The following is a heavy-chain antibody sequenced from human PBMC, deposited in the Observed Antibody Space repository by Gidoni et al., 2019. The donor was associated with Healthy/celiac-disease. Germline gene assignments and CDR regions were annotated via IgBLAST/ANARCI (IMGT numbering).Heavy chain of an antibody. V-gene: IGHV3-33*01. D-gene: IGHD1-26*01. Sequence: QVQLVESGGGVVQPGRSLRLSCAASGFPFSSYGMHWVRQAPGKGLEWVAVIWYDGSNKYYADSVKGRFTISRDNSKNTLYLQMNSLRAEDTAVYYCARENSGSYYSPFDYWGQGTLVTVSS. CDR1: GFPFSSYG. CDR3: ARENSGSYYSPFDY. CDR2: IWYDGSNK. J-gene: IGHJ4*02.